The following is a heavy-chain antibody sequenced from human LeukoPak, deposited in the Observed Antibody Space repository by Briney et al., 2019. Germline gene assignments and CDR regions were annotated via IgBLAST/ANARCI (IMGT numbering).Heavy chain of an antibody. V-gene: IGHV1-46*01. CDR2: INPRGGSA. J-gene: IGHJ3*02. Sequence: RASAKVSCKASGYTFTSHFMHWVRQAPGQGLEWMGIINPRGGSASYTQKFQGRVTMTRDTSTSTVYMELSSLRSEDTAVYYCARVKSYYYDTSDKDAFDIWGQGTMVTVSS. D-gene: IGHD3-22*01. CDR3: ARVKSYYYDTSDKDAFDI. CDR1: GYTFTSHF.